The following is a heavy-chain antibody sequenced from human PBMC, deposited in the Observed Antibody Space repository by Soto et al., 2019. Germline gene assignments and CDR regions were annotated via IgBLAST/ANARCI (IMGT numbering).Heavy chain of an antibody. CDR1: GGSISSSSYY. Sequence: SETLSLTCTVSGGSISSSSYYWGWIRQPPGKGLEWIGSIYYSGSTYYNPSLKSRVTISVDTSKNQFSLRLSSVTAAESAVYYCARLAAGSGWAANGFDYWGQGTLVTVSS. CDR3: ARLAAGSGWAANGFDY. J-gene: IGHJ4*02. V-gene: IGHV4-39*01. CDR2: IYYSGST. D-gene: IGHD6-19*01.